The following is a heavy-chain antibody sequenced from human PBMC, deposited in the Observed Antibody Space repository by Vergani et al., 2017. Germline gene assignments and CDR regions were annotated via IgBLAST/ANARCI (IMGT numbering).Heavy chain of an antibody. CDR2: ISTTSSTI. J-gene: IGHJ4*02. CDR3: SSLLSGNYVFDN. Sequence: VHLVESGGGVVQPGRSLRLSCAASGFTFSTYSMNWVRQAPGKGLEWVSYISTTSSTIYYADSVKGRFTISRDNAKNSLYLQMNSLRAEDTALYYCSSLLSGNYVFDNWGQGTLVTVSS. D-gene: IGHD1-26*01. CDR1: GFTFSTYS. V-gene: IGHV3-48*01.